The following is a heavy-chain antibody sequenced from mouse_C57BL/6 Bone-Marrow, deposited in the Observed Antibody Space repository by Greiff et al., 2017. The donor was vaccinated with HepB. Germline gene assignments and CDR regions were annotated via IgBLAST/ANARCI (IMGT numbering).Heavy chain of an antibody. CDR2: ISDGGSYT. J-gene: IGHJ4*01. D-gene: IGHD1-1*01. Sequence: EVHLVESGGGLVKPGGSLKLSCAASGFTFSSYAMSWVRQTPEKRLEWVATISDGGSYTYYPDNVKGRFTISRDNAKNNLYLQMSHLKSEDTAMYYCAFYYYGSSYHYYAMDYWGQGTSVTVSS. CDR3: AFYYYGSSYHYYAMDY. CDR1: GFTFSSYA. V-gene: IGHV5-4*01.